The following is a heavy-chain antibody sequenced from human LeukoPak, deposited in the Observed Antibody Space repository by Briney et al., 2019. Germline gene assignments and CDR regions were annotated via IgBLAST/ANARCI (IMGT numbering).Heavy chain of an antibody. J-gene: IGHJ4*02. Sequence: SETLSLTSAVYGWSFTAYYWSWIRQPPGKGLEWIGEINHSGSINYNPSLKSRVTISVDTSKNQFSLKLSSVTAAHTDVYFCMRVTWLQFVSWLYYFDYWGQGTLVTVSS. CDR2: INHSGSI. CDR3: MRVTWLQFVSWLYYFDY. D-gene: IGHD5-24*01. CDR1: GWSFTAYY. V-gene: IGHV4-34*01.